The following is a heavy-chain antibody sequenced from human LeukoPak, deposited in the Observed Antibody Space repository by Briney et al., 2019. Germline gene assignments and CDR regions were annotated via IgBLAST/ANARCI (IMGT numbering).Heavy chain of an antibody. CDR2: IIPIFGTA. J-gene: IGHJ5*02. D-gene: IGHD6-13*01. Sequence: SVKVSCKASGGTFSSYAISWVRQAPGQGLEWMGGIIPIFGTANYAQKFQGRVTITADKSTSTAYVELSSLRSEDTAVYYCARDRSSWFKWFDPWGQGTLVTVSS. CDR3: ARDRSSWFKWFDP. CDR1: GGTFSSYA. V-gene: IGHV1-69*06.